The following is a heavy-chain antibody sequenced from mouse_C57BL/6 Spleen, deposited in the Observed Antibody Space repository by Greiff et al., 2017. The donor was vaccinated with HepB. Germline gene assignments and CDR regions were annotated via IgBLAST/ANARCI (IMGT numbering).Heavy chain of an antibody. D-gene: IGHD1-1*01. CDR3: ARGGYGSSYGWYFDY. CDR2: IDPNSGGT. J-gene: IGHJ2*01. CDR1: GYTFTSYW. Sequence: QVQLQQSGAELVKPGASVKLSCKASGYTFTSYWMHWVKQRPGRGLGWIGRIDPNSGGTKYNEKFKSKATLTVDKPSSTAYMQLSSLTSEDSAVYYCARGGYGSSYGWYFDYWGQGTTLTVSS. V-gene: IGHV1-72*01.